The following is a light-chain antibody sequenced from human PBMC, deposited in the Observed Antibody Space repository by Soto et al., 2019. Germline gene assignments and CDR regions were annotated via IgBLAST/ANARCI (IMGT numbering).Light chain of an antibody. CDR1: QSVSNN. CDR3: QEYNNWPIT. Sequence: EIVMTQSPATLSVSPGERATLSCGASQSVSNNLAWYQQKPGQAPRLLIHGASTRATGTPDRFSGSGSGTEFTLTISSLQSEDFGVYYCQEYNNWPITFGQGTRLEIK. J-gene: IGKJ5*01. CDR2: GAS. V-gene: IGKV3-15*01.